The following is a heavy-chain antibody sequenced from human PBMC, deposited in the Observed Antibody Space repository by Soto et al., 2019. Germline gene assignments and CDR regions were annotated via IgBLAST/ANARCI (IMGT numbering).Heavy chain of an antibody. CDR2: ISYSGST. Sequence: SGTLSLTCTVSGGSISTYYWSWIRQPPGKGLEWIGYISYSGSTNYKSSLKSRVTISVDTSKNQFYLKLSSVTAADTAVYYCARVKLAGRGGFDYWGQGTLVTVSS. D-gene: IGHD2-15*01. CDR1: GGSISTYY. J-gene: IGHJ4*02. V-gene: IGHV4-59*08. CDR3: ARVKLAGRGGFDY.